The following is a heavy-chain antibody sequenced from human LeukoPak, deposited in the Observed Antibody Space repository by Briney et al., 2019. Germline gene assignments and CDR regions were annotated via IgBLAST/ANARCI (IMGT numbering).Heavy chain of an antibody. V-gene: IGHV1-2*02. D-gene: IGHD3-9*01. CDR1: GYTFTGYY. CDR3: ARDAYDILTGYYMELYYFDY. CDR2: INPNSGGT. J-gene: IGHJ4*02. Sequence: ASVKVSCKASGYTFTGYYMHWVRQAHGQGLEWMGWINPNSGGTNYAQKFQGRVTMTRDTSISTAYMELSRLRSDDTAVYYCARDAYDILTGYYMELYYFDYWGQGTLVTVSS.